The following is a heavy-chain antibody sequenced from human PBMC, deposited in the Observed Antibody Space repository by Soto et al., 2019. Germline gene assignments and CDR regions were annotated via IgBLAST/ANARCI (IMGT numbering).Heavy chain of an antibody. J-gene: IGHJ4*02. D-gene: IGHD6-13*01. CDR1: GFTFSSYA. V-gene: IGHV3-23*01. Sequence: EVQLLESGGGLVQPGGSLRLSCAASGFTFSSYAMNWVRQAPGKGLEWVSAISGSGGSTYYADSVKGRFTISRDNSKNPLYLQMNSLRAEDTAVYYCAKDRALIAAAGSGIDYWGQGTLVTVSS. CDR2: ISGSGGST. CDR3: AKDRALIAAAGSGIDY.